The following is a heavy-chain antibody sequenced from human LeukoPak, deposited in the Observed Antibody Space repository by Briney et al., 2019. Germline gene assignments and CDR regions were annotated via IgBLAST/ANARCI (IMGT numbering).Heavy chain of an antibody. D-gene: IGHD3-10*01. J-gene: IGHJ3*02. CDR1: GFTFSSYS. Sequence: GGSLRLSCAASGFTFSSYSMNWVRQAPGKGLEWVSYISSSSSTIYYADSVKGRFTISRDNAKNSLYLQMNSLRAEDTAVYYCASGEWARGAFDIWGQGTMVTVSS. V-gene: IGHV3-48*01. CDR3: ASGEWARGAFDI. CDR2: ISSSSSTI.